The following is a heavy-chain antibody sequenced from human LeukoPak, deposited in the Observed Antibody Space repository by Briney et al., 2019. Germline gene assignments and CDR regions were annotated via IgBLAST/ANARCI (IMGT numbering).Heavy chain of an antibody. D-gene: IGHD3-22*01. Sequence: SQTLSLTCTVSGGSISSGGYYWIWIRQPPEKGLEWIGEINHSGNINYNPSLMSRATISVDTSKNQFSLNLTSVTAADTAVYYCASGNYYGSSGYFLKHGMDVWGQGTTVTVSS. CDR1: GGSISSGGYY. J-gene: IGHJ6*02. CDR2: INHSGNI. CDR3: ASGNYYGSSGYFLKHGMDV. V-gene: IGHV4-31*03.